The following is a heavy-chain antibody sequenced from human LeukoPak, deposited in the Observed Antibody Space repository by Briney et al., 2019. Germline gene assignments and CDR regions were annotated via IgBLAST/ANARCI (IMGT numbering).Heavy chain of an antibody. J-gene: IGHJ4*02. V-gene: IGHV3-7*01. D-gene: IGHD2-15*01. Sequence: PGGSLRLSCAASGFTFGTYYMSWVRQAPGKGLEWVANINQDGSETNYADSVQGRFTISRDNAENSLYLQMNSLRVEGTALYYCARGHCSGGTCFSSLYDYWGLGTLVTVSS. CDR3: ARGHCSGGTCFSSLYDY. CDR1: GFTFGTYY. CDR2: INQDGSET.